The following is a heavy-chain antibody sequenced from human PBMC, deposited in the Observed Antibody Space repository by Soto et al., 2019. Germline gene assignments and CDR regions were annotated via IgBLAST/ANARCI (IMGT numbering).Heavy chain of an antibody. CDR3: ARASIAVAGNLWDPGGFHNYYYYYGMDV. CDR1: GYTFTGYY. Sequence: ASVKVSCKASGYTFTGYYMHWVRQAPGQGLEWMGWINPNSGGTHYAQKFQGWVTMTRDTSISTAYMELSRQRSDDTAVYYCARASIAVAGNLWDPGGFHNYYYYYGMDVWGQGTTVTVSS. CDR2: INPNSGGT. J-gene: IGHJ6*02. D-gene: IGHD6-19*01. V-gene: IGHV1-2*04.